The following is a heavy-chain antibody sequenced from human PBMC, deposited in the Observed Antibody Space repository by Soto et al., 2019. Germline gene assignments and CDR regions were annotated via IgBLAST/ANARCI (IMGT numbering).Heavy chain of an antibody. D-gene: IGHD3-22*01. J-gene: IGHJ4*02. CDR1: GGSFSGYY. Sequence: PSETLSLTCAVYGGSFSGYYWSWIRQPPGKGLEWIGEINHSGSTNYNPSLKSRVTISVDTSKNQFSLKLSSVTAADTAVYYCARVDYYDSSMYYFDYWGQGTLVTVSS. CDR2: INHSGST. CDR3: ARVDYYDSSMYYFDY. V-gene: IGHV4-34*09.